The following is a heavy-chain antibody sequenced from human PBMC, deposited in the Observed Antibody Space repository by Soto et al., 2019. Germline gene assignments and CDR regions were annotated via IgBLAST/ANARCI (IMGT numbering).Heavy chain of an antibody. CDR3: ARGQEVGAHFFDS. V-gene: IGHV3-13*01. CDR1: GFTFSGFD. CDR2: IGTAGDT. Sequence: GGSLRLSCEASGFTFSGFDMHWVRQPTGKGLEWVSTIGTAGDTYYAVAVKGRFTISRDNAKNTLSLQMNSLSAGDTAVYSCARGQEVGAHFFDSWGQGTKVTVSS. D-gene: IGHD2-15*01. J-gene: IGHJ4*01.